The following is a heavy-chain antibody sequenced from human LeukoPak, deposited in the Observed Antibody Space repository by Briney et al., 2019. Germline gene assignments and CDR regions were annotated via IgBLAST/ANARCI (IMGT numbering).Heavy chain of an antibody. CDR3: ARLDYDFWSGYYKTLYYFDY. V-gene: IGHV1-18*01. Sequence: GASVKVSCKTSGYIFGHNGIGWVRQAPGQGPEWMGWISAYNGDTNYAQKFQGRVTMTRNTSISTAYMELSSLRSEDTAVYYCARLDYDFWSGYYKTLYYFDYWGQGTLVTVSS. CDR2: ISAYNGDT. J-gene: IGHJ4*02. D-gene: IGHD3-3*01. CDR1: GYIFGHNG.